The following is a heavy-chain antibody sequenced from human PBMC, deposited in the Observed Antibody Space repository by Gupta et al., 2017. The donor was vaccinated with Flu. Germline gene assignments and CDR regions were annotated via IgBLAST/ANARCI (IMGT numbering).Heavy chain of an antibody. V-gene: IGHV3-33*01. J-gene: IGHJ3*02. CDR1: GFTFSSYG. D-gene: IGHD1-26*01. CDR2: IWYDGSNK. CDR3: AREQLYSGSYYHAFDI. Sequence: QVQLVESGGGVVQPGRSLRLSCAASGFTFSSYGMHWVRQAPGKGLEWVAVIWYDGSNKYYADSVKGRFTISRDNSKNTLYLQMNSLRAEDTAVYYCAREQLYSGSYYHAFDIWGQGTMVTVSS.